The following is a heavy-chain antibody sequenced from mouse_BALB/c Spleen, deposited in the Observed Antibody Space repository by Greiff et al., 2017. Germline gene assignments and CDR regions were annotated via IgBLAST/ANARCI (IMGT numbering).Heavy chain of an antibody. Sequence: VQLQQSGPELVKPGASVKVSCKASGYAFTSYNMYWVKQSHGKSLEWIGYIDPYNGGTSYNQKFKGKATLTVDKSSSTAYMHLNSLTSEDSAVYYCARAANYGSSSAWFAYWGQGTLVTVSA. D-gene: IGHD1-1*01. J-gene: IGHJ3*01. CDR2: IDPYNGGT. V-gene: IGHV1S135*01. CDR3: ARAANYGSSSAWFAY. CDR1: GYAFTSYN.